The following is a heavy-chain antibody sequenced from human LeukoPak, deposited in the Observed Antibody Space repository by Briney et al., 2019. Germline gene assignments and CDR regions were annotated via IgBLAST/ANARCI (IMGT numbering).Heavy chain of an antibody. D-gene: IGHD5-24*01. Sequence: SETLSLTCTVSGGSISSYYWSWIRQPPGKGLEWIGYIYYSGSTNYNPSLKSRVTISVDTSKNQFSLKLSSVTAADTAVYYCARDFGGRDGYNLGYWGQGTLVTVSS. CDR3: ARDFGGRDGYNLGY. J-gene: IGHJ4*02. V-gene: IGHV4-59*01. CDR1: GGSISSYY. CDR2: IYYSGST.